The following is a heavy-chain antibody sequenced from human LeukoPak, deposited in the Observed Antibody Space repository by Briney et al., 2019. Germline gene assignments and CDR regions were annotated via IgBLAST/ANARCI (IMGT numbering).Heavy chain of an antibody. CDR3: VKRDYVDSTTYAPLFDY. CDR1: GFTFSSYA. CDR2: IVGSGDNT. Sequence: PGGSLRLSCAASGFTFSSYAMAWVRQAPGKGLEWVSGIVGSGDNTFYADSVKGRFTISRDNSKNTLYLQMNGLRAEDTAVYYCVKRDYVDSTTYAPLFDYWGQGTLVTVSS. V-gene: IGHV3-23*01. J-gene: IGHJ4*02. D-gene: IGHD2/OR15-2a*01.